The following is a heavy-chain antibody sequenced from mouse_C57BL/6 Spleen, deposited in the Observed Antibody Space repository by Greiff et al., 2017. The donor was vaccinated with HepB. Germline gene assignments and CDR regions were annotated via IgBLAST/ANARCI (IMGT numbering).Heavy chain of an antibody. CDR1: GYTFTSYW. CDR3: APSYDGYYVGFAY. CDR2: INPSSGYT. D-gene: IGHD2-3*01. V-gene: IGHV1-7*01. J-gene: IGHJ3*01. Sequence: QVQLKESGAELAKPGASVKLSCKASGYTFTSYWMHWVKQRPGQGLEWIGYINPSSGYTKYNQKFKDKATLTADKSSSTAYMQLSSLTYEDSAVYYCAPSYDGYYVGFAYWGQGTLVTVSA.